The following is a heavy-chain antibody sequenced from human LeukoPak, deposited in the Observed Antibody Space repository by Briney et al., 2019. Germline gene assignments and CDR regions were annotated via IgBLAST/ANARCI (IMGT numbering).Heavy chain of an antibody. CDR1: GFNFRSSA. V-gene: IGHV3-23*01. Sequence: PGGSLRLSCPASGFNFRSSAMAWVRQTPGRGLEWVSSISGSGETIHNADSVKGRFVISRDNSKNTLTLLMNSLGAEDTAVYYCTKVVVSGSGDYFASWGQGTLVTVSS. CDR3: TKVVVSGSGDYFAS. CDR2: ISGSGETI. J-gene: IGHJ4*02. D-gene: IGHD6-19*01.